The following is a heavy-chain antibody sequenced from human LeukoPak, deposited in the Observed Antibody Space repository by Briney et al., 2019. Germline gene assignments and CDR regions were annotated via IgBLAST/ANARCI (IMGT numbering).Heavy chain of an antibody. Sequence: SETLSLTCTVPGGSISSYYWSWIRQPPGKGLEWIGYIYYSGSTNYNPSLKSRVTISVDTSKNQFSLKLSSVTAADTAVYYCARSYVSGWYLDYWGQGTLVTVSS. CDR2: IYYSGST. CDR3: ARSYVSGWYLDY. V-gene: IGHV4-59*01. J-gene: IGHJ4*02. CDR1: GGSISSYY. D-gene: IGHD6-19*01.